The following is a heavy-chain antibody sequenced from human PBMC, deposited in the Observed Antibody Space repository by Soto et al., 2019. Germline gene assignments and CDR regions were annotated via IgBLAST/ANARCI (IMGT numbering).Heavy chain of an antibody. D-gene: IGHD2-15*01. V-gene: IGHV3-23*01. CDR3: VRGGGGGLFDP. CDR1: GFTFSSYA. Sequence: GSLRLSCAASGFTFSSYAMSWVRQAPGKGLEWVSAISGSGGSTYYADSVKGRFTISRDNSKNTLYLQMNSLRAEDTAVYYCVRGGGGGLFDPWGQGTMVTVSS. CDR2: ISGSGGST. J-gene: IGHJ5*02.